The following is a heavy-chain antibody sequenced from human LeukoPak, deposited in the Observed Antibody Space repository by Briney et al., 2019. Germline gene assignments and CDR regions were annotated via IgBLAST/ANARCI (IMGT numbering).Heavy chain of an antibody. J-gene: IGHJ6*02. Sequence: ASVKVSCKASGYTFTSYDINWLRQATGQGLEWMGWMNPNSGNTGFAQKFQGRVTMTRNTSISTAYMELGSLRSEDTAVYYCARSDIVDYYYYGMDVWGQGTTVTVSS. CDR1: GYTFTSYD. V-gene: IGHV1-8*01. CDR2: MNPNSGNT. D-gene: IGHD2-21*01. CDR3: ARSDIVDYYYYGMDV.